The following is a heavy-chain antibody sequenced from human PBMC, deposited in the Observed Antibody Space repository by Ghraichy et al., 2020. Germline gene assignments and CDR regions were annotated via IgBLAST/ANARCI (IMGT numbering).Heavy chain of an antibody. CDR3: ARPYGGPQEDAFDI. D-gene: IGHD3-10*01. V-gene: IGHV3-23*01. CDR2: ITGSGDTA. CDR1: GFTFRSYA. J-gene: IGHJ3*02. Sequence: GESLNISCAASGFTFRSYAMSWVRQAPGKGLEWVSGITGSGDTAYYADSVKGQFTISRDNSKNTLYLQMNSLRAEDAAVYYCARPYGGPQEDAFDIWGQGTMVTVSS.